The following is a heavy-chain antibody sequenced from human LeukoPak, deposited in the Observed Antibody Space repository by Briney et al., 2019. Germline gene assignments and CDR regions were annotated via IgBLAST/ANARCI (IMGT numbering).Heavy chain of an antibody. D-gene: IGHD2-21*02. Sequence: GGSLRLSCAASGFTFSSYWMHWVRQAPGKGLVWVSRISSDGSSTIYADSVKGRFTISRDNSKNTLYLQMNSLRAEDTAVYYCAKGIVVVTAPLDYWGQGTLVTVSS. CDR2: ISSDGSST. CDR3: AKGIVVVTAPLDY. V-gene: IGHV3-74*01. CDR1: GFTFSSYW. J-gene: IGHJ4*02.